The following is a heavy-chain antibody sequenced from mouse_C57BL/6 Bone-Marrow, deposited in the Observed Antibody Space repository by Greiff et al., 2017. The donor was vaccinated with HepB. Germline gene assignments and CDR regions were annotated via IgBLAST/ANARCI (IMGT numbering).Heavy chain of an antibody. CDR1: GFNIKNTY. CDR2: IDPANGNT. J-gene: IGHJ3*01. CDR3: ARGGHYGAWFAY. Sequence: DVKLVESVAELVRPGASVKLSCTASGFNIKNTYMHWVQQRPEQGLEWIGRIDPANGNTKYAPKFQGKATITADTSSNTAYLQLSSLTSEDTAIYYCARGGHYGAWFAYWGQGTLVTVSA. D-gene: IGHD1-1*01. V-gene: IGHV14-3*01.